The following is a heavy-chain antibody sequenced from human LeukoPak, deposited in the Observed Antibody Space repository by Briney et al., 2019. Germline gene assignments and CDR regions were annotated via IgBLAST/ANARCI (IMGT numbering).Heavy chain of an antibody. J-gene: IGHJ6*02. CDR1: GFTFSSYA. Sequence: GGSLRLSCAASGFTFSSYAMHWVRQAPGKGLEWVAVISYDGSNKYYADSVKGRFTISRDNSKNTLYLQMNSLRAEDTAVYYCAKIPPATANYYGMDVWGQGTTVTVSS. V-gene: IGHV3-30-3*02. CDR2: ISYDGSNK. CDR3: AKIPPATANYYGMDV.